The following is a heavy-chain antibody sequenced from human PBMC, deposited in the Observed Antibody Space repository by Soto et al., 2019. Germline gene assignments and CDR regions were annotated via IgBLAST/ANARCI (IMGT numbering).Heavy chain of an antibody. V-gene: IGHV1-18*01. CDR1: GYTFTSYG. CDR3: ARDRDYYYYDSSGYKGDAFDI. D-gene: IGHD3-22*01. J-gene: IGHJ3*02. CDR2: ISAYNGNT. Sequence: ASVKVSCKASGYTFTSYGISWVRQAPGQGLEWMGWISAYNGNTNYAQKLQGRVTMTTDTSTSTAYMELRSLRSDDTAVYYRARDRDYYYYDSSGYKGDAFDIWGQGTMVTVSS.